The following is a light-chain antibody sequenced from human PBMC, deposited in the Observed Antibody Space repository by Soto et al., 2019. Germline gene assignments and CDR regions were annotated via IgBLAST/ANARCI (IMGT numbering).Light chain of an antibody. CDR2: TTN. Sequence: QSVLTQPHSASGTPGQRVTISCSGSSSNIGTSSVHWFQQLPGTAPKLLISTTNQRPSGVPERFSGSKSGTSASLAISGLQVGGEAQYYCAAWDDSLNGHVFGTGTKVTVL. CDR3: AAWDDSLNGHV. CDR1: SSNIGTSS. J-gene: IGLJ1*01. V-gene: IGLV1-44*01.